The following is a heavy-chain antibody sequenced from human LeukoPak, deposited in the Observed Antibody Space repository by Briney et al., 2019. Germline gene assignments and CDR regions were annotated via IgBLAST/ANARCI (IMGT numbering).Heavy chain of an antibody. CDR2: ISGSDGST. CDR1: GFTFSNYA. CDR3: AGAVAGPSRGWEYFQH. D-gene: IGHD6-19*01. Sequence: PGGSLRLSCTASGFTFSNYAMSWVRQAPGKGLEWVSTISGSDGSTYYADSVKGRFTISRDNSKNTLYLQMSSLRAEDTALYYCAGAVAGPSRGWEYFQHWGQGTLVTVSS. V-gene: IGHV3-23*01. J-gene: IGHJ1*01.